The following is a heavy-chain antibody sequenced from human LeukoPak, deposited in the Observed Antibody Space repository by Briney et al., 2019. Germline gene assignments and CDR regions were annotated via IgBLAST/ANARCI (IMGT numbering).Heavy chain of an antibody. CDR1: GGSFSGYS. Sequence: SETLSLTCAVYGGSFSGYSWSWIRQSPGKGLEWIADIIHSGSTNYNSSLKSRVTISLDTSMNQFSLNLTSVTAADTAVYYCARGLTELGTAYYYYMDVWGKGTTVIVSS. V-gene: IGHV4-34*01. CDR2: IIHSGST. D-gene: IGHD7-27*01. J-gene: IGHJ6*03. CDR3: ARGLTELGTAYYYYMDV.